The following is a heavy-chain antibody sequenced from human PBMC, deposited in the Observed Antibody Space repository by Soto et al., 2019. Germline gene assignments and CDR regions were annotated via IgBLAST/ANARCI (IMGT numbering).Heavy chain of an antibody. D-gene: IGHD4-17*01. CDR3: CGRGGDSLQDI. V-gene: IGHV3-73*01. CDR1: GFNFSGSA. Sequence: EVQLVESGGDLVQPGGSLKLSCTGLGFNFSGSALHWVRQPSGKGLEWVGRIRGRAKKCATSYAASVRGRFYLSRDDSKNTAFLQMNSLRDEDTGVYFCCGRGGDSLQDIWGQGTLVTVSS. J-gene: IGHJ4*02. CDR2: IRGRAKKCAT.